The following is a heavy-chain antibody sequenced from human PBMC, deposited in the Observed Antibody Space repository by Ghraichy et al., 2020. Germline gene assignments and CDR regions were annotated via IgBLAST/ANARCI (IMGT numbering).Heavy chain of an antibody. V-gene: IGHV4-59*08. CDR2: IYYSGST. CDR3: ARHRYYDFWSGYLSELDY. Sequence: SETLSLTCTVSGGSISSYYWSWIRQPPGKGLEWIGYIYYSGSTNYNPSLKSRVTISVDTSKNQFSLKLSSVTAADTAVYYCARHRYYDFWSGYLSELDYWGQGTLVTVPS. D-gene: IGHD3-3*01. CDR1: GGSISSYY. J-gene: IGHJ4*02.